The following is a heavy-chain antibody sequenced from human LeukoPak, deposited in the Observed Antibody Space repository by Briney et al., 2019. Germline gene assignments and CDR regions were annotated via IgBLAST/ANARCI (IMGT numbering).Heavy chain of an antibody. CDR2: FYYSGST. CDR3: ARHGHSSVYSRFDY. D-gene: IGHD6-19*01. J-gene: IGHJ4*02. V-gene: IGHV4-39*01. Sequence: SETLSLTCTVSGGSISSSSYSWGWIRQPPGKGLEWIGSFYYSGSTYYNPSLKSRVTISVDTSKNQFYLKLTSVTAADTAVYYRARHGHSSVYSRFDYWGQGTLVTVSS. CDR1: GGSISSSSYS.